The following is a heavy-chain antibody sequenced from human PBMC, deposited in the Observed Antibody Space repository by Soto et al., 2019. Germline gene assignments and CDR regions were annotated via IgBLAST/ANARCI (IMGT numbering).Heavy chain of an antibody. CDR2: INTANGNT. D-gene: IGHD2-21*02. J-gene: IGHJ4*02. V-gene: IGHV1-18*01. CDR3: ARDRKPYCAGDCYSYYFDY. Sequence: QVQLVQSGAEVKKPGASVKVSCKASGYTFTTYGISWVRQAPGQGLEWMGWINTANGNTNFAQNFQGRVTMTTDTSTTTAYMELRSLRSDVTAVYYCARDRKPYCAGDCYSYYFDYWGQGSLVTVSS. CDR1: GYTFTTYG.